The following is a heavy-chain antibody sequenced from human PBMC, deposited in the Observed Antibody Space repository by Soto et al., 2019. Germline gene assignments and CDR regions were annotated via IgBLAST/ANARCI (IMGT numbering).Heavy chain of an antibody. J-gene: IGHJ4*02. CDR2: ISYDGSNK. V-gene: IGHV3-30-3*01. Sequence: QVQLVESGGGVVQPGRSLRLSCAASGFTFSSYAMHWVRQAPGKGLEWVAVISYDGSNKYYADSVKGRFTISRDNSKNTLYLQMNSLRAEDTAVYYCARDXRFDGDMVRGVSIDYWGQGTLVTVSS. CDR3: ARDXRFDGDMVRGVSIDY. CDR1: GFTFSSYA. D-gene: IGHD3-10*01.